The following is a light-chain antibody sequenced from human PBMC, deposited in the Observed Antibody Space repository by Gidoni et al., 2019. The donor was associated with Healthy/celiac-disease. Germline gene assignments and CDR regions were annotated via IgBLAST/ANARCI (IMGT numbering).Light chain of an antibody. CDR1: QSVLYSPNNNNY. CDR2: WAS. V-gene: IGKV4-1*01. CDR3: QQYYSTPQT. Sequence: DIVMTQSPDSLPVSLGEPATINCKSSQSVLYSPNNNNYLAWYQQKPGQPPKLLIYWASTRESGVPDRFSGSGSGTDFTLTISSVQAEDVAVYYCQQYYSTPQTFGQXTKLEIK. J-gene: IGKJ2*01.